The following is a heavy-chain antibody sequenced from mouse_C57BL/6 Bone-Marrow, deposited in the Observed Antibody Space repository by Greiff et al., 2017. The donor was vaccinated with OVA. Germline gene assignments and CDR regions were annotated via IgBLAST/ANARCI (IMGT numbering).Heavy chain of an antibody. CDR2: IDPENGDT. CDR3: TTIWYEDY. Sequence: VQLKQSGAELVRPGASVKLSCTASGFNIKDDYMHWVKQRPEQGLEWIGWIDPENGDTEYASKFQGKATITADTSSNTAYLQLSSLTSEDTAVYYCTTIWYEDYWGQGTTLTVSS. J-gene: IGHJ2*01. D-gene: IGHD2-14*01. CDR1: GFNIKDDY. V-gene: IGHV14-4*01.